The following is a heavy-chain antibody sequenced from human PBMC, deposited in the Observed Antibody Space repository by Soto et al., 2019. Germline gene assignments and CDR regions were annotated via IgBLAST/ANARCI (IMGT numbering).Heavy chain of an antibody. V-gene: IGHV1-3*01. CDR1: GYTFTSYA. CDR3: ARWGYYYDSSGYRLTLLDY. CDR2: INAGNGNT. J-gene: IGHJ4*02. D-gene: IGHD3-22*01. Sequence: ATVKVSCKASGYTFTSYAMDWVRQAPGQRLEWMGWINAGNGNTKYSQKFQGRVTITRDTSASTAYMELSSLRSEDTAVYYCARWGYYYDSSGYRLTLLDYWGQGTLVTVSS.